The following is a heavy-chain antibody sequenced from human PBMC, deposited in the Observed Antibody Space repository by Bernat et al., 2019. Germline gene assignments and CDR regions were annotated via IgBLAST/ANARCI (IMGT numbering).Heavy chain of an antibody. CDR3: ARFGGGYTS. V-gene: IGHV3-7*04. J-gene: IGHJ5*02. CDR2: IKEDGSET. Sequence: EVQLVESGGGLIQPGGSLGLSCEASGFIFSNAYMGWVRQAPGKGLEWVANIKEDGSETFYVDSVKGRFTISRDNAKNSLYLQMNSLRAEDTAVYYCARFGGGYTSWGQGTLVTVSS. CDR1: GFIFSNAY. D-gene: IGHD5-12*01.